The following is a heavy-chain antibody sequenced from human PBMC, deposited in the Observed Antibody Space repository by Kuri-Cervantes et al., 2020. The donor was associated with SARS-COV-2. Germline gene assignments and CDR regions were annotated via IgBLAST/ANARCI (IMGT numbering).Heavy chain of an antibody. V-gene: IGHV4-59*10. CDR2: IYTSGST. CDR1: GGSFSGCY. CDR3: VKGGARITNSGVVIANWFDP. J-gene: IGHJ5*02. D-gene: IGHD3-3*01. Sequence: ESLKISCAVYGGSFSGCYWSWIRQPAGKGLEWIGRIYTSGSTNYNPSLKSRVTISVDTSKNQFSLKLSSVTAADTAVYYCVKGGARITNSGVVIANWFDPWGQGTLVTVSS.